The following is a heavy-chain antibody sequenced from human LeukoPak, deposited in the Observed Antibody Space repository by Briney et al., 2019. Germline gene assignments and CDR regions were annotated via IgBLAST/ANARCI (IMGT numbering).Heavy chain of an antibody. D-gene: IGHD3-16*02. CDR1: GFTVSKNY. CDR3: ARDSYDYVWGSYRYTPLFDY. J-gene: IGHJ4*02. V-gene: IGHV3-66*01. CDR2: IYSDGTT. Sequence: GGSLRLSCAASGFTVSKNYMNWVRQAPGKGLEWVSTIYSDGTTYYTDSVKGRFTISRDTSKNTLSLQMNSLRAEDTAVYYCARDSYDYVWGSYRYTPLFDYWGQGTLVTVSS.